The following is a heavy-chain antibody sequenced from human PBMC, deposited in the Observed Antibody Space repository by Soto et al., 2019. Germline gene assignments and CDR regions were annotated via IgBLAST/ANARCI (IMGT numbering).Heavy chain of an antibody. Sequence: PGGSLRLACAASGFTFSSYAMSWVRQAPGKGLEWVSAISGSGGSTYYADSVKGRFTISRDNSKNTLYLQMNTLRAEGTAAYYCAKSWWKLLYYGMDVRGQGTTVTVSS. J-gene: IGHJ6*02. CDR3: AKSWWKLLYYGMDV. CDR1: GFTFSSYA. CDR2: ISGSGGST. V-gene: IGHV3-23*01. D-gene: IGHD2-15*01.